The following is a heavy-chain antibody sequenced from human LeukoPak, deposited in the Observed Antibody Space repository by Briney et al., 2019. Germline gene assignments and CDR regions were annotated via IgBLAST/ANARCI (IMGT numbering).Heavy chain of an antibody. CDR3: TSPAHDFDFWSGYYSF. CDR2: IRGKAKNYAT. V-gene: IGHV3-73*01. CDR1: GLVFSDSA. Sequence: GGSLRLSCAASGLVFSDSAVHWVRQTSGTGLEWIGLIRGKAKNYATAHAASVSGRFSVSRDDSESTAYLEMNSLKTEDTAVYYCTSPAHDFDFWSGYYSFWGPGTLVTVSS. J-gene: IGHJ4*02. D-gene: IGHD3-3*01.